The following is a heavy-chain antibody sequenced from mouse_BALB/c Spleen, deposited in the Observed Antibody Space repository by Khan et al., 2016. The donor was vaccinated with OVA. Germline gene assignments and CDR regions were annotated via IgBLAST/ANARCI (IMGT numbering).Heavy chain of an antibody. Sequence: EVQLQESGGGLVKPGGSLKLSCAASGFTFSTFAMSWVRQTPEMRLEWVTTINSDGDYTYYPDSVTGRFTVSRDNARNTPYLQMSSLRSEDTAMYYCARSPYGNFAYWGQGTLVTVSA. J-gene: IGHJ3*01. D-gene: IGHD2-1*01. CDR1: GFTFSTFA. V-gene: IGHV5-9-3*01. CDR3: ARSPYGNFAY. CDR2: INSDGDYT.